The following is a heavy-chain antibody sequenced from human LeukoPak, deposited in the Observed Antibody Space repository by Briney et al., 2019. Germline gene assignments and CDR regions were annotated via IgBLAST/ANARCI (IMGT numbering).Heavy chain of an antibody. CDR2: INHSGST. CDR3: ARHGGRTDAFDI. V-gene: IGHV4-34*01. J-gene: IGHJ3*02. CDR1: GGSFSGYY. D-gene: IGHD3-16*01. Sequence: SETLSLTCAVYGGSFSGYYWSWIRQPPGKGLEWIGEINHSGSTNYNPSLKSRVTISVDTSKNQFSLKLSSVTAADTAVYYCARHGGRTDAFDIWGQGTMVTVSS.